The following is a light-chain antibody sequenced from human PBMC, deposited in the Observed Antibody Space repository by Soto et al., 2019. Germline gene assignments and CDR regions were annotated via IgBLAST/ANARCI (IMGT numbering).Light chain of an antibody. CDR3: QQYHKWPPYT. J-gene: IGKJ2*01. CDR1: QSVSSD. V-gene: IGKV3-15*01. Sequence: EIVFTQCPGILTLNTGERATLSCRASQSVSSDFLAWYQEKPGQTPRLLIYGASTRASGIPARFSGSGSGTEFTLTISSLQSEDFAVYYCQQYHKWPPYTFGHRTKVDI. CDR2: GAS.